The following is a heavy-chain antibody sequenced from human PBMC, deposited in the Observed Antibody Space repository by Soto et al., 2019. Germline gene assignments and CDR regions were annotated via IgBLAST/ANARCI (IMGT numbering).Heavy chain of an antibody. CDR3: ARPKTDYDSIGGEGDPFDI. J-gene: IGHJ3*02. Sequence: GESLKISCNGSGYSFTSYWISWVRQMPGKGLEWMGRIDPSDSYTNYSPSFQGHVTISADKSISTAYLQWSSLKASDTAMYYCARPKTDYDSIGGEGDPFDIWGQGTMVTV. CDR1: GYSFTSYW. CDR2: IDPSDSYT. D-gene: IGHD3-22*01. V-gene: IGHV5-10-1*01.